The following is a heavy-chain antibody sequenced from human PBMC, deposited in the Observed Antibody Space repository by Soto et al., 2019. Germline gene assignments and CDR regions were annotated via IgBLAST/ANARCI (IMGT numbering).Heavy chain of an antibody. V-gene: IGHV3-30*18. CDR1: GFTFSSYG. J-gene: IGHJ4*02. CDR3: AKDKRGITSPDY. CDR2: ISYDGSNK. Sequence: GGSLRLSCAASGFTFSSYGMHWVRQAPGKGLEWVAVISYDGSNKYYADSVKGRFTISRDNSKNTLYLQMNSLRAEDTAVYYCAKDKRGITSPDYWGQGTLVTVSS. D-gene: IGHD2-2*01.